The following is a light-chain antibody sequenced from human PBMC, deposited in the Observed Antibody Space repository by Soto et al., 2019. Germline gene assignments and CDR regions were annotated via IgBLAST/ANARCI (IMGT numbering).Light chain of an antibody. V-gene: IGLV2-8*01. Sequence: QSALTQPPSASGSPGQSVTISCTGTSSDIGGYNSVSWYQQHPGKAPRLMIYEVNKRPSGVPDRFSGSKSGYTASLTVSGLQTEDEADYYCCSYAGSYNLYVFGTGTKLTVL. CDR2: EVN. CDR3: CSYAGSYNLYV. J-gene: IGLJ1*01. CDR1: SSDIGGYNS.